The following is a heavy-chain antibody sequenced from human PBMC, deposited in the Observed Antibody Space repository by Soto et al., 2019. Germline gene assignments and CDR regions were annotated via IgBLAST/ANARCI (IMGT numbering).Heavy chain of an antibody. V-gene: IGHV5-51*01. CDR1: GYSFTSYW. D-gene: IGHD2-15*01. CDR3: ARSGVGVAATLAFDD. J-gene: IGHJ4*02. CDR2: IYPGDSDT. Sequence: PGESLKISCKGSGYSFTSYWIGWVLQMPGKGLEWMGIIYPGDSDTRYSPSFQGQVTISADKSISTAYLQWSSLNASDTAMYYCARSGVGVAATLAFDDWGQGALVTVSS.